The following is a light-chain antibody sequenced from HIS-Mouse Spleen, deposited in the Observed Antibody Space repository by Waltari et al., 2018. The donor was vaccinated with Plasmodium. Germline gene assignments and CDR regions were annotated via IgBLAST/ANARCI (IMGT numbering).Light chain of an antibody. J-gene: IGLJ2*01. CDR3: QAWDSSTVV. CDR2: QDS. V-gene: IGLV3-1*01. CDR1: KLGDKY. Sequence: SYELTQPPSVSVSPGQTASITCSGDKLGDKYACWYQKKPGQSPVLVIYQDSKRPSGIPGRFAGSNSGNTATLTISGTQAMDEADYYGQAWDSSTVVFGGGTKLTVL.